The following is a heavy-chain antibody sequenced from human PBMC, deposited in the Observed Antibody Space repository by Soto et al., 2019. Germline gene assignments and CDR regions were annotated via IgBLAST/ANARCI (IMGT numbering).Heavy chain of an antibody. CDR3: AKDRGPYDSSAHYGMDV. J-gene: IGHJ6*04. D-gene: IGHD3-22*01. CDR2: ISGSGGST. CDR1: GFTFSSYA. V-gene: IGHV3-23*01. Sequence: PGVSLRLSCAASGFTFSSYAMSWVRQAPGKGLEWVSAISGSGGSTYYADSVKGRFTISRDNSKNTLYLQMNSLRAEDTAVYYCAKDRGPYDSSAHYGMDVWGKGTTVPVSS.